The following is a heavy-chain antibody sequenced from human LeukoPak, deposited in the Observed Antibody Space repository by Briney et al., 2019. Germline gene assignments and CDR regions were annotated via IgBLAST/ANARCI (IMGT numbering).Heavy chain of an antibody. CDR2: IHYSGRT. J-gene: IGHJ4*02. CDR1: GGSISNYY. CDR3: ARVVAVAGTGDY. D-gene: IGHD6-19*01. Sequence: KASETLSLTCTVSGGSISNYYWSWIRQPPGMGLEWMGYIHYSGRTNYNPSLKSRVTISVDTSKNQFSLKLSSVTAADTAVYYCARVVAVAGTGDYWGQGTLVTVSS. V-gene: IGHV4-59*08.